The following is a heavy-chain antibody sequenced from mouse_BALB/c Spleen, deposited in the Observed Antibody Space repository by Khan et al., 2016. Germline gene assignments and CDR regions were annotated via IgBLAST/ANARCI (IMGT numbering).Heavy chain of an antibody. D-gene: IGHD1-1*01. Sequence: QIQLVQSGPELKKPGETVKISCKASGYTFTNYGMNWVKQAPGKGLKWMGWINTSTGEAAYSDDFKGRFAFSLETSASTAYLQINNRKNEDMATYFCARDHGSSYCWFSYWGQGTLVTVSA. CDR1: GYTFTNYG. CDR3: ARDHGSSYCWFSY. CDR2: INTSTGEA. J-gene: IGHJ3*01. V-gene: IGHV9-1*02.